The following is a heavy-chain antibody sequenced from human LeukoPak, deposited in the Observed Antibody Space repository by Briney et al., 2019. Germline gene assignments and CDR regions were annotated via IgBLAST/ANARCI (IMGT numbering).Heavy chain of an antibody. J-gene: IGHJ3*02. CDR1: GYTFTSYD. CDR2: MNPNSGNT. CDR3: ASRNDAFDI. V-gene: IGHV1-8*03. Sequence: GASVKVSCKASGYTFTSYDINWVRQATGQGLEWKGWMNPNSGNTGSAQKFQGRVTITRNTSISTAYMELSSLRSEDTAVYYCASRNDAFDIWGQGTMVTVSS.